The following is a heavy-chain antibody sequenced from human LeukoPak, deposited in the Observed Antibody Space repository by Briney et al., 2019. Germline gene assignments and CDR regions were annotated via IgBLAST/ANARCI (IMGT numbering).Heavy chain of an antibody. Sequence: GGSLRLSCGASGFTFSTCWMHWVRHVPGEGLVWVSRINSDGSSTNYADSVKGRFTISRDNAKNSLYLQMNSLKPEDTAVYYCARVAEAAAFDSWGQGTLVTVSS. CDR3: ARVAEAAAFDS. CDR1: GFTFSTCW. CDR2: INSDGSST. D-gene: IGHD6-13*01. J-gene: IGHJ4*02. V-gene: IGHV3-74*01.